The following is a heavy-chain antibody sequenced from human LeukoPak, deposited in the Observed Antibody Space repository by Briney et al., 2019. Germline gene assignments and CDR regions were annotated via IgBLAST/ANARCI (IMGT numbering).Heavy chain of an antibody. CDR3: ARAGYYYDSSGYYLDY. Sequence: GGSLRLSCAASGFTFSSYDMNWVRQAPGKGLEWVSYISSSGSTIYYADSVKGRFTISRDNAKNSLYLQMNSLRAEDTAVYYCARAGYYYDSSGYYLDYWGQGTLVTVSS. CDR1: GFTFSSYD. J-gene: IGHJ4*02. CDR2: ISSSGSTI. V-gene: IGHV3-48*03. D-gene: IGHD3-22*01.